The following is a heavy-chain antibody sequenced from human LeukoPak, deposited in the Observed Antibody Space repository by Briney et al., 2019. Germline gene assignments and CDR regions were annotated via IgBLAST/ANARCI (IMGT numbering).Heavy chain of an antibody. CDR3: ARAGSSSWFNFDY. J-gene: IGHJ4*02. V-gene: IGHV1-2*02. CDR2: INPNSGGT. CDR1: GYTFTSYD. D-gene: IGHD6-13*01. Sequence: ASVKVSCKASGYTFTSYDINWVRQATGQGLEWMGWINPNSGGTNYAQKFQGRVTMTRDTSISTAYMELGRLRSDDTAVYYCARAGSSSWFNFDYWGQGTLVTVSS.